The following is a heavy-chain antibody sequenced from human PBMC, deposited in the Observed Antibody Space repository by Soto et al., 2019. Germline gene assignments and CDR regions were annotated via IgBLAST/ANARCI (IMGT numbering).Heavy chain of an antibody. D-gene: IGHD5-12*01. V-gene: IGHV3-23*01. CDR1: GFTFSSYA. J-gene: IGHJ3*02. CDR2: ISGSGGST. CDR3: AKVRDGYNYGRDAFDI. Sequence: TGGSLRLSCAASGFTFSSYAMSWVRQAPGKGLEWVSAISGSGGSTYYADSVKGRFTISRDNSKNTLYLQMNSLRAEDTAVYYCAKVRDGYNYGRDAFDIWGQGTMVTVSS.